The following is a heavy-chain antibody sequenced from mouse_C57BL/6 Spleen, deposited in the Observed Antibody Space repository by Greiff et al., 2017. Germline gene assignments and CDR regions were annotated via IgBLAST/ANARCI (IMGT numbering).Heavy chain of an antibody. D-gene: IGHD1-1*01. CDR1: GYTFTSYW. CDR3: ARRYYGGSFYWYFDV. Sequence: QVQLQQPGAELVMPGASVKLSCKASGYTFTSYWMHWVKQRPGQGLEWIGEIDPSDSYTNYNQKFKGKSTLTVDKSSSTAYMQLSSLTSEDSAVYYCARRYYGGSFYWYFDVWGTGTTVTVSS. J-gene: IGHJ1*03. V-gene: IGHV1-69*01. CDR2: IDPSDSYT.